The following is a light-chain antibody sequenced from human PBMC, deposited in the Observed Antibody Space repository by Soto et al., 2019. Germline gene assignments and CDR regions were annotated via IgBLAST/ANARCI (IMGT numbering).Light chain of an antibody. V-gene: IGKV3-11*01. CDR3: QQRSNWPIT. CDR1: QSVSSS. J-gene: IGKJ5*01. Sequence: EIVVPQAPATLPLSPGTRSTLSCRASQSVSSSLVWYQQKPGQAPRLLIYDTSNRATGIPARFSGSGSGTDFTLTISSLEPEDFAVYYCQQRSNWPITFGQVTRLEI. CDR2: DTS.